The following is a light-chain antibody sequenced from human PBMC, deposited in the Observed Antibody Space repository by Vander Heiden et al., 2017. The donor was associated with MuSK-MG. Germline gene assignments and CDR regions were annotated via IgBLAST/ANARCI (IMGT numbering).Light chain of an antibody. V-gene: IGKV3-20*01. Sequence: EIVLTQSPGTLSLSPGERATLSCRASQSPSSSYLAWYQQKPGQAPRLLIYGASSRVTGIPDRFSGSGSGTDFTLTISRLEPEDFAVYFCQQYGSSPRYTFGQGTKLEIK. CDR3: QQYGSSPRYT. CDR1: QSPSSSY. J-gene: IGKJ2*01. CDR2: GAS.